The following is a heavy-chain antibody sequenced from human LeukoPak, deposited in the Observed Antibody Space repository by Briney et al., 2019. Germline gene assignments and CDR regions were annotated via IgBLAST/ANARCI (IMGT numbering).Heavy chain of an antibody. Sequence: GGSLRLSCAASGFTFSSYAMSWVRQAPGKGLEWVSTISGSGGSTYYADSVKGRFTISRDNSKNTLYLQMNSLRAEDTAVYYCAKDSPPPRYSSGWLGYFDYWGQGTLVTVSS. J-gene: IGHJ4*02. CDR2: ISGSGGST. CDR1: GFTFSSYA. D-gene: IGHD6-19*01. V-gene: IGHV3-23*01. CDR3: AKDSPPPRYSSGWLGYFDY.